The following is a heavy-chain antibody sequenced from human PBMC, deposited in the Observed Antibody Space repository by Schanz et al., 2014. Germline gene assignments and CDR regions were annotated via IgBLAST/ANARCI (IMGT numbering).Heavy chain of an antibody. J-gene: IGHJ4*02. D-gene: IGHD6-19*01. Sequence: EVRLVESGGGLVQPGGSLRLSCEASGFDFNSYSMNWVRQAPGKGLEWVSSISSSGSYIYYADSVKGRFSISRDNAKNSLFLQMNRLRAEDTALYYCAIIGVMVAVAGTRADYWGQGTLXTVSS. CDR3: AIIGVMVAVAGTRADY. CDR1: GFDFNSYS. CDR2: ISSSGSYI. V-gene: IGHV3-21*02.